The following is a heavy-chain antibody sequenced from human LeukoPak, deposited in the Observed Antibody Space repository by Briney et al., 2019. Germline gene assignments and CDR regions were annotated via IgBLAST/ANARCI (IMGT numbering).Heavy chain of an antibody. CDR2: IKQDGSEK. Sequence: GGSLRLSCAASGFTFSNYWVTWVRQAPGKGLEWVANIKQDGSEKYYVDSVKGRFTISRDNAKNSLYLQMNSLRAEDTAVYYCARGHIVVVPAAIYYYYGMDVWGQGTTVTVSS. CDR3: ARGHIVVVPAAIYYYYGMDV. D-gene: IGHD2-2*01. V-gene: IGHV3-7*01. CDR1: GFTFSNYW. J-gene: IGHJ6*02.